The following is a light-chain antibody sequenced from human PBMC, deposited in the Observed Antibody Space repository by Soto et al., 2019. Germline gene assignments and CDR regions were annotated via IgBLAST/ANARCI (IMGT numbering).Light chain of an antibody. Sequence: EIVLTQSPATLSLSPGVRATLSCRASQSVGTYLVWYQQKSGQAPRLLIYDASKRATGVPERFSGSGSGTDFTLTISSLEPEDVAVYYCQQRSDWPRAFGGGTKVA. CDR2: DAS. CDR3: QQRSDWPRA. CDR1: QSVGTY. V-gene: IGKV3-11*01. J-gene: IGKJ4*01.